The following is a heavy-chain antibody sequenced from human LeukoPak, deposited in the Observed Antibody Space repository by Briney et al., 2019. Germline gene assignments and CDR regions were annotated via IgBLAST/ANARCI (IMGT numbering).Heavy chain of an antibody. Sequence: ASVKVSCKTSGYTFIGYDINWVRQAPGHGLEWMGWMKSISGDTHFAQKFQGRLTMTRNTSISTAFMELSSPRAEDTAVYYCARGEYSSSWYPFDYWGQGSLVTVSS. J-gene: IGHJ4*02. CDR2: MKSISGDT. V-gene: IGHV1-8*01. D-gene: IGHD6-13*01. CDR3: ARGEYSSSWYPFDY. CDR1: GYTFIGYD.